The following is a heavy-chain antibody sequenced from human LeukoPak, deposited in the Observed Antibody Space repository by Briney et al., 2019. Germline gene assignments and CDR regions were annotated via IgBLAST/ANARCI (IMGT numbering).Heavy chain of an antibody. CDR1: GFTFSSYG. CDR3: AKVAAAGHLDY. V-gene: IGHV3-30*18. Sequence: TEGSLRLSCAASGFTFSSYGMHWVRQAPGKGLEWVAVISYDGSNKYYADSVKGRFTISRDNSKNTLYLQMNSLRAEDTAVYYCAKVAAAGHLDYWGQGTLVTVSS. D-gene: IGHD6-13*01. J-gene: IGHJ4*02. CDR2: ISYDGSNK.